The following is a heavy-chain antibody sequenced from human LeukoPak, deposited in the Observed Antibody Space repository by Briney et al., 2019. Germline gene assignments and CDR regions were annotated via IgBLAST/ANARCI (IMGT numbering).Heavy chain of an antibody. Sequence: PSETLSLTCTVSGGSISSSSYYWGWIRQPPGKGLEWIGSIYYSGSTYYNPSLKSRVTISVDTSKNQFSLKLSSVTAADTAVYYCARHSFDYYGSPRGAFDIWGQGTMVTVSS. CDR1: GGSISSSSYY. CDR3: ARHSFDYYGSPRGAFDI. CDR2: IYYSGST. D-gene: IGHD3-10*01. V-gene: IGHV4-39*01. J-gene: IGHJ3*02.